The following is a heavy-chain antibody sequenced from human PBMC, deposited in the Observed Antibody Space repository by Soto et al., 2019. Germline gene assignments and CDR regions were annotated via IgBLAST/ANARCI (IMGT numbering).Heavy chain of an antibody. V-gene: IGHV1-2*02. CDR2: INPNTGVT. CDR1: GYTFTGYY. J-gene: IGHJ4*02. D-gene: IGHD6-13*01. CDR3: ARKLIAASGTFDY. Sequence: ASVKVSCKASGYTFTGYYLHLLRQAPGQGLEWMGWINPNTGVTSFAQNFQGRVTMTRDTSIRTAYMELSWLRSDDTAIYYCARKLIAASGTFDYWGQGTLVTVSS.